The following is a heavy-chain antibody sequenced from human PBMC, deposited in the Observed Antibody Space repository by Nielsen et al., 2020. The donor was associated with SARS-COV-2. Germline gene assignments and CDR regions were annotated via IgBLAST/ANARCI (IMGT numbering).Heavy chain of an antibody. V-gene: IGHV5-51*01. CDR3: AREGRDDSGTERRGMDV. D-gene: IGHD3-10*01. CDR1: GYSFTSYW. Sequence: GESLKISCTASGYSFTSYWIGWVRRMPGKGLEWVGVIYPDDFDTRYSPSFQGQVTISVDKSISTTYLQWRSLKASDTAIYYCAREGRDDSGTERRGMDVWGRGTTVTVSS. J-gene: IGHJ6*02. CDR2: IYPDDFDT.